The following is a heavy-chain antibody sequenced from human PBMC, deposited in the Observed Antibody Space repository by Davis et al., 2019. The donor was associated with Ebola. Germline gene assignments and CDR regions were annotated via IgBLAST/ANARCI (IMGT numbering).Heavy chain of an antibody. V-gene: IGHV5-51*01. J-gene: IGHJ3*02. D-gene: IGHD2-8*02. CDR3: ASLRRTITGMDDAFDI. Sequence: KVSCKDSGNSFASNWIGWVRQMPGKGLEWMGIIYTGDSDTRYSPSFRGQVTISADKSIKTAFLQWSSLKASDTAMYYCASLRRTITGMDDAFDIWGQGTMVTVSS. CDR1: GNSFASNW. CDR2: IYTGDSDT.